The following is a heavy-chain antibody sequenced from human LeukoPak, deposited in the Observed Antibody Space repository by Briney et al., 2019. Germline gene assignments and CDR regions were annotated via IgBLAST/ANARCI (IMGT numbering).Heavy chain of an antibody. D-gene: IGHD3-3*01. CDR1: GFTFSYYW. Sequence: GGSLRLSCAASGFTFSYYWMHWVRQAPGKGLVWVSRISSDGSVTEYADSVKGRFTISRDNAKNTLYLQMNSLRAEDTAVYYCASSYYDFWSGYLSYWGQGTLVTVSS. J-gene: IGHJ4*02. V-gene: IGHV3-74*03. CDR3: ASSYYDFWSGYLSY. CDR2: ISSDGSVT.